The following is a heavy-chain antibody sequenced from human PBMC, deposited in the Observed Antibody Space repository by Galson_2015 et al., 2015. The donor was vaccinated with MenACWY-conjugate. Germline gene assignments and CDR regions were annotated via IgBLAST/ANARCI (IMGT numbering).Heavy chain of an antibody. CDR3: AREGPVVITGVRYYYYGMDV. D-gene: IGHD3-22*01. CDR1: GFSFSTYT. Sequence: SLRLSCAASGFSFSTYTMNWVRQAPGKGLEWASFISSGSNSIYYADSVKGRFTISRDNAKNSLYLQMDSLRDEDTAVYYCAREGPVVITGVRYYYYGMDVWGQGTTVTVSS. J-gene: IGHJ6*02. V-gene: IGHV3-48*02. CDR2: ISSGSNSI.